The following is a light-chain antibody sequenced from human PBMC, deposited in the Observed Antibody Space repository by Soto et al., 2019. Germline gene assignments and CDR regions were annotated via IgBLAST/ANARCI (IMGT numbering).Light chain of an antibody. CDR3: CSYAGSSTLV. CDR2: DVS. V-gene: IGLV2-23*02. CDR1: SSDVGSYNL. J-gene: IGLJ1*01. Sequence: QSALTQPASVSGSPGQSITISCTGTSSDVGSYNLVSWYQQHPGKAPKLMIYDVSKWPSGVSNRFSGSKSGNTASLTISGLQAEDEADYYCCSYAGSSTLVFGAGTKVTVL.